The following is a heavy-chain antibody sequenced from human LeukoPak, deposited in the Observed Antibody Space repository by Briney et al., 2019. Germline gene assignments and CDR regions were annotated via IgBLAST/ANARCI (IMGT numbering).Heavy chain of an antibody. J-gene: IGHJ4*02. CDR1: GGSISSSSYS. CDR3: ARLHYYGSGSYEYYFDY. V-gene: IGHV4-39*01. Sequence: PSETLSLTCTVSGGSISSSSYSWGWIRQPPGKGLEWIGSIYYSGSTYYNPPLKSRVTISVDTSKNQFSLKLSSVTAADTAVYYCARLHYYGSGSYEYYFDYWGQGTLVTVSS. D-gene: IGHD3-10*01. CDR2: IYYSGST.